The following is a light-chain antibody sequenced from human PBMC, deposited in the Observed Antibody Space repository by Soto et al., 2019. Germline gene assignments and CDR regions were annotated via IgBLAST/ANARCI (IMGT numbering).Light chain of an antibody. CDR3: QQYGSSPPWT. CDR2: GAS. J-gene: IGKJ1*01. Sequence: EILLRQSPGTVSLSRGERATLSCRASQSVSSSYLAWYQQKPGQAPRLLIYGASSRATGIPDRFSGSGSGTDFTLTISRLEPEDFAVYYCQQYGSSPPWTFGQGTKVDIK. V-gene: IGKV3-20*01. CDR1: QSVSSSY.